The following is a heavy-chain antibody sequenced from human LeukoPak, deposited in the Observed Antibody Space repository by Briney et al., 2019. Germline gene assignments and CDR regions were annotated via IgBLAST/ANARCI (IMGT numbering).Heavy chain of an antibody. CDR3: AKTAGLGEFDH. D-gene: IGHD3-10*01. J-gene: IGHJ4*02. CDR1: GFTFDDYA. V-gene: IGHV3-9*03. CDR2: ISWNSDNI. Sequence: PGRSLRLSCAASGFTFDDYAMQWVRQAPGKGLEWVSGISWNSDNIGYADSVKGRFTISRDNAKNSLYLQMNSLRAEDMALYYCAKTAGLGEFDHWGQGTLVTVSS.